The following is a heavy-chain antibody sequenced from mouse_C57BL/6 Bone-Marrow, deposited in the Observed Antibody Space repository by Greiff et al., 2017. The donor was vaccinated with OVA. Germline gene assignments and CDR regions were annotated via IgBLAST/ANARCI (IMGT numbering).Heavy chain of an antibody. D-gene: IGHD2-1*01. CDR2: ISHLAYSL. Sequence: EVKLVESVGCLVQPGGSLQLSCAASGFTFRDYGMAWVRQAPRTGPELVAFISHLAYSLYYADTVTGRFTISRENAKNTLYLEMSSLRSEDTAMYYCARLGGNPYAMDYWGQGTSVTVSS. V-gene: IGHV5-15*01. CDR1: GFTFRDYG. J-gene: IGHJ4*01. CDR3: ARLGGNPYAMDY.